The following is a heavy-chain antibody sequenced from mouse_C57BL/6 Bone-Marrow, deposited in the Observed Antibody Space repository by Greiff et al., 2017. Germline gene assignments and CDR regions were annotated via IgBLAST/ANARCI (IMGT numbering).Heavy chain of an antibody. CDR3: ARTYYGNYVGFAY. V-gene: IGHV1-58*01. CDR1: GYTFTSYG. D-gene: IGHD2-1*01. CDR2: IYIGNGYT. J-gene: IGHJ3*01. Sequence: VQLQPSGAELVRPGSSVKMSCKTSGYTFTSYGINWVKQRPGQGLEWIGYIYIGNGYTEYNEQFKGKATLTSDTSSSTAYMQLSSLTSEDSAIYFCARTYYGNYVGFAYWGQGTLVTVSA.